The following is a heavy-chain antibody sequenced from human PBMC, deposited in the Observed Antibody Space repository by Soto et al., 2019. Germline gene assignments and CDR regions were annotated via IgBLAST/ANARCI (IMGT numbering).Heavy chain of an antibody. V-gene: IGHV3-23*01. J-gene: IGHJ4*02. D-gene: IGHD3-3*01. CDR1: GFTFSSYA. CDR2: ISGSGGST. Sequence: EVQLLESGGGLVQPGGSLRLSCAASGFTFSSYAMSWVGQAPGKGLEWVSAISGSGGSTYYADSVKGRFTISRDNSKNTLYLQMNSLRAEDTAVYYCAKSKDFWSGYPYYFDYWGQGTLVTVSS. CDR3: AKSKDFWSGYPYYFDY.